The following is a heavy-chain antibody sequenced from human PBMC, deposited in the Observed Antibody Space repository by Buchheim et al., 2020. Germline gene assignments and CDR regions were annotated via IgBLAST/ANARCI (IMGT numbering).Heavy chain of an antibody. Sequence: EVQLVESGGGLVQPGGSLRLSCAASGFTFSSYSMNWVRQAPGKGLEWVSYISSSSSTIYYADSVKGRFTISRDNAKNSLYLQMNSLRAEDTAVYYCARDRATVTYNYYYGMDVWGQGTT. J-gene: IGHJ6*02. CDR2: ISSSSSTI. V-gene: IGHV3-48*01. CDR1: GFTFSSYS. D-gene: IGHD4-17*01. CDR3: ARDRATVTYNYYYGMDV.